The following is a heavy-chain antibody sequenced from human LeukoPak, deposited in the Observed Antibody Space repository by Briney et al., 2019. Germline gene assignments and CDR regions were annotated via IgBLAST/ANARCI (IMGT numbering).Heavy chain of an antibody. D-gene: IGHD2-21*02. CDR2: INPNSGGA. Sequence: ASVKVSCKASGYTFTGYYMHWVRQAPGQGLEWMGRINPNSGGANYAQKFQGRVTMTRATSISTAYMELSRLRSDDTAVYYCARDFCGGDCYSKSTYMDVWGKGTTVTVSS. J-gene: IGHJ6*04. CDR1: GYTFTGYY. V-gene: IGHV1-2*06. CDR3: ARDFCGGDCYSKSTYMDV.